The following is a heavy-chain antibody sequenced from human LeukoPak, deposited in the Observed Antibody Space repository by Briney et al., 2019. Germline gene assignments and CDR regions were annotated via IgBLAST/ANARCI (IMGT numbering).Heavy chain of an antibody. D-gene: IGHD3-22*01. CDR3: ARVELWPYYDSSGYIDY. J-gene: IGHJ4*02. CDR2: IYYSGST. Sequence: SETLSLTCTVSGGSISSGDYYWSWIRQPPGKGLEWIGYIYYSGSTYYNPSLKSRVTISVDTSKNQFSLKLSSVTAADTAVYYRARVELWPYYDSSGYIDYWGRGTLVTVSS. V-gene: IGHV4-30-4*08. CDR1: GGSISSGDYY.